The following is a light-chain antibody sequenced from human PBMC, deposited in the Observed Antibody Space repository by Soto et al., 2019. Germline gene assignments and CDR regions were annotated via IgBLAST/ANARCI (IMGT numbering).Light chain of an antibody. V-gene: IGKV1-39*01. CDR3: QHYNSYSEA. Sequence: DIQMTQSPSCLSASVGDRVTITCRASQSISSYLNWYQQKPGKAPKLLIYAASSLQSGVPSRFSGSGSGTEFTLTISSLQPDDFATYYCQHYNSYSEAFGQGTKVDIK. CDR2: AAS. J-gene: IGKJ1*01. CDR1: QSISSY.